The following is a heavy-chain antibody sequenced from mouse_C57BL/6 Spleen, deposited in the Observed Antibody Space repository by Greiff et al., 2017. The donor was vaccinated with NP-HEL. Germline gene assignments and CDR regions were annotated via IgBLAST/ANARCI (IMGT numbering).Heavy chain of an antibody. CDR1: GYTFTSYW. CDR2: IDPSDSYT. CDR3: ARGSSGYYGNYGLDY. V-gene: IGHV1-69*01. D-gene: IGHD2-1*01. Sequence: QVQLQQPGAELVMPGASVKLSCKASGYTFTSYWMHWVKQRPGQGLEWIGEIDPSDSYTNYNQKFKGKSTLTLDKSSSTAYMQLSSLTSEDSAVYYCARGSSGYYGNYGLDYWGQGTTLTVSS. J-gene: IGHJ2*01.